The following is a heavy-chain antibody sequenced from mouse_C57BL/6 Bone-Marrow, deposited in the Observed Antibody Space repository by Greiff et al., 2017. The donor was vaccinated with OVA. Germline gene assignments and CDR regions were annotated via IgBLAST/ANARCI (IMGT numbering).Heavy chain of an antibody. D-gene: IGHD1-1*01. CDR1: GYTFTSYG. V-gene: IGHV1-81*01. CDR3: ARDYYGTWFAY. Sequence: QVTLKVSGAELARPGASVKLSCKASGYTFTSYGISWVKQRTGQGLEWIGEIYPRSGNTYYNEKFKGKATLTADKSSSTAYMELRSLTSEDSAVYFCARDYYGTWFAYWGQGTLVTVSA. CDR2: IYPRSGNT. J-gene: IGHJ3*01.